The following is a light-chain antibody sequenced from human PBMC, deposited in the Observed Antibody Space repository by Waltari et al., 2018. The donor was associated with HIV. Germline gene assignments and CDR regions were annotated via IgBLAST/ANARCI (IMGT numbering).Light chain of an antibody. J-gene: IGLJ2*01. Sequence: QSVLTQPPSASGTPGPRVTISCSGSSSNIGSNTVNWYQQLPGTAPKPPIYSNNQRPSGVPDRFSGSKSGTSASLAISGLQSEDEADYYCAAWDDSLNGPVFGGGTKLTVL. CDR2: SNN. CDR1: SSNIGSNT. V-gene: IGLV1-44*01. CDR3: AAWDDSLNGPV.